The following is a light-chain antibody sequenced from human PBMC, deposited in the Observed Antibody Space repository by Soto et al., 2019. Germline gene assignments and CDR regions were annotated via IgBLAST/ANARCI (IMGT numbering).Light chain of an antibody. Sequence: EIALTKSPATLSLSPGETATLSCRASQSVTDNYLAWYQQKPGQAPRLLIYAASIGATGVPDRFSGSGSGTAFPLTISRLEPEDFAVYYCLQYGVPVGTFGHGTKVEIK. CDR1: QSVTDNY. CDR3: LQYGVPVGT. V-gene: IGKV3-20*01. J-gene: IGKJ1*01. CDR2: AAS.